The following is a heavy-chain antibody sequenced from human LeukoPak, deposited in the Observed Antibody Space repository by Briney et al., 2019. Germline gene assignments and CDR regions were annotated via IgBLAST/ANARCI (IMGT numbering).Heavy chain of an antibody. J-gene: IGHJ4*02. Sequence: ASVKVSCKASGYSFTDYRLHGVRQAPGQRLEWTGCIDGDDGKTQYSQKFHGRVTITRDTSANTAYIEVSSLRSEDTAVYFCVRGGPNPSGWLLDNWGQGTLVTVSS. CDR3: VRGGPNPSGWLLDN. V-gene: IGHV1-3*01. D-gene: IGHD6-19*01. CDR2: IDGDDGKT. CDR1: GYSFTDYR.